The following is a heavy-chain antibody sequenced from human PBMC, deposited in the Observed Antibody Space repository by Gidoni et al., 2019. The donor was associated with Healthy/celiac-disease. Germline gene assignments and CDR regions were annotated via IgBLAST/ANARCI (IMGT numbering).Heavy chain of an antibody. J-gene: IGHJ6*02. CDR3: ARDTIGYCSSTSCHNYGMDV. CDR1: GFTFSSYG. D-gene: IGHD2-2*01. CDR2: IWYDGSNK. V-gene: IGHV3-33*01. Sequence: AASGFTFSSYGMHWVRQAPGKGLEWVAVIWYDGSNKYYADSVKGRFTISRDNSKNTLYLQMNSLRAEDTAVYYCARDTIGYCSSTSCHNYGMDVWGQGTTVTVSS.